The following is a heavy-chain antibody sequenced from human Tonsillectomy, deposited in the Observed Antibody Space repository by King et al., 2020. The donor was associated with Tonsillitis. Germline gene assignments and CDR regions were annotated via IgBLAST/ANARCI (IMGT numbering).Heavy chain of an antibody. CDR3: ARADTIFGVVTDYYYYGMDV. Sequence: VQLVESGGGLVKPGGSLRLSCAASGFTFSDYYMSWIRQAPGKGLEWVSYISSSGSIIYSADSVKGRFTISRDNANNSLYLQMNSLRAEDTAVYYCARADTIFGVVTDYYYYGMDVWGHGTTVTVSS. CDR2: ISSSGSII. D-gene: IGHD3-3*01. J-gene: IGHJ6*02. V-gene: IGHV3-11*01. CDR1: GFTFSDYY.